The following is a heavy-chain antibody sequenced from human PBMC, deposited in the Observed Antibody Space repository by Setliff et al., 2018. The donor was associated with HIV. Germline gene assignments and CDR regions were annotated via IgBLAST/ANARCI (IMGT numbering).Heavy chain of an antibody. D-gene: IGHD3-3*01. J-gene: IGHJ6*03. CDR2: IYTSGST. Sequence: PSETLSLTCTVSGGSISSHYWSWIRQPPGKGLEWIGHIYTSGSTNYNPPLKSRDTMSVGTSKNQFSLKLSSVTAADTAVYYCARCYYNFWSGYPLDYMDVWGKGTTVTVSS. CDR3: ARCYYNFWSGYPLDYMDV. V-gene: IGHV4-4*07. CDR1: GGSISSHY.